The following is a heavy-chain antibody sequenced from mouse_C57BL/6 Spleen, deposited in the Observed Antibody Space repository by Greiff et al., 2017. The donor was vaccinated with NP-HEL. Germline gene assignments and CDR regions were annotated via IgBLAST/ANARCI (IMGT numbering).Heavy chain of an antibody. J-gene: IGHJ4*01. Sequence: EVQLQQSGGGLVKPGGSLKLSCAASGFTFSDYGMHWVRQAPEKGLEWVAYISSGSSTIYYADTVKGRFTISRDNAKNTLFLQMTSLRSEDTAMYYCARSYEVDYWGQGTSVTVSS. CDR1: GFTFSDYG. CDR2: ISSGSSTI. V-gene: IGHV5-17*01. CDR3: ARSYEVDY. D-gene: IGHD2-14*01.